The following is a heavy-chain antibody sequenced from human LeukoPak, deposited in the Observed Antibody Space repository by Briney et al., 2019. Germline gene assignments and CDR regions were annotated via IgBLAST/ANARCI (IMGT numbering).Heavy chain of an antibody. CDR3: ARVVVPAAPHYYYYGMDV. CDR1: GYTFTGYY. Sequence: ASVKVSCKASGYTFTGYYMHWVRQAPGQGLEWMGWINPNSGGTNYAQKFQGRVTMTRDTSISTAYMELSRLRSDDTAVYYCARVVVPAAPHYYYYGMDVWGQGTTVTVSS. V-gene: IGHV1-2*02. CDR2: INPNSGGT. D-gene: IGHD2-2*01. J-gene: IGHJ6*02.